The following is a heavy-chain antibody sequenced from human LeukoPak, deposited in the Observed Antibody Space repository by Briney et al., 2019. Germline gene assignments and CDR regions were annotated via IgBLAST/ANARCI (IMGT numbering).Heavy chain of an antibody. V-gene: IGHV3-11*01. CDR2: VSSSGSTI. D-gene: IGHD3-10*01. CDR3: AREAGSGSYYGGYYYYYGMDV. CDR1: GFTFSDYY. Sequence: GGSLRLSCAASGFTFSDYYMSWIRQAPGKGLEWVSYVSSSGSTIYYADSVKGRFTISRDNAKNSLYLQMNSLRAEDTAVYYCAREAGSGSYYGGYYYYYGMDVWGQGTTVTVSS. J-gene: IGHJ6*02.